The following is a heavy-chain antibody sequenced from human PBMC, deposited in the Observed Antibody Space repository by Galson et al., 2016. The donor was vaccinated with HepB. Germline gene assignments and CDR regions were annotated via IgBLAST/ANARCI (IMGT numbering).Heavy chain of an antibody. CDR1: GFTFSRFA. Sequence: SLRLSCAASGFTFSRFAMHWVRQTPGKGLEWVAFVSYDGNDKSYADSVQGRFTISRDNSQNTLYLQMNSLRAEDTAIYYCACRERPVDVVAATETFYNWGQGTLFTVSS. J-gene: IGHJ4*02. CDR3: ACRERPVDVVAATETFYN. V-gene: IGHV3-30-3*01. D-gene: IGHD2-15*01. CDR2: VSYDGNDK.